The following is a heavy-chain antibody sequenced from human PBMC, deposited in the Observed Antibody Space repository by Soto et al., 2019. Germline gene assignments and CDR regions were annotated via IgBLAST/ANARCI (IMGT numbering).Heavy chain of an antibody. D-gene: IGHD2-21*02. V-gene: IGHV4-31*03. CDR2: IYYSGST. CDR1: GGSISSGGYY. Sequence: QVQLQELGPGLVKPSQTLSLTCTVSGGSISSGGYYWSWIRQHPGKGLEWIGYIYYSGSTYYNPSLKSRVTISVDTSKNQFSLKLSSVTAADTAVYYCATNNLAYCGGDCYSPLPYYYYYGMDVWGQGTTVTVSS. J-gene: IGHJ6*02. CDR3: ATNNLAYCGGDCYSPLPYYYYYGMDV.